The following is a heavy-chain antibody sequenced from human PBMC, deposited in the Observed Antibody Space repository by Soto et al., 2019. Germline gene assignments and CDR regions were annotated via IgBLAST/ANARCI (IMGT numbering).Heavy chain of an antibody. CDR1: GFTFSSYA. Sequence: EVQLLESGGGLVQPGGSLRLSCAASGFTFSSYAMSWVRQAPGKGLEWVSAISGGGGSTYYADSVKGRFTISRDNSKNTLYLQMKILRAEDTAVYYCAKRGVWGSLRGLFDYWGQGTLVTVSS. J-gene: IGHJ4*02. D-gene: IGHD3-16*01. CDR2: ISGGGGST. CDR3: AKRGVWGSLRGLFDY. V-gene: IGHV3-23*01.